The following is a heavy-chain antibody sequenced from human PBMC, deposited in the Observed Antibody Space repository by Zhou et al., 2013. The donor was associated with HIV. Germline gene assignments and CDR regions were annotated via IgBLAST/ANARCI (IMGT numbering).Heavy chain of an antibody. CDR2: ISPYNRNT. CDR1: GYTFASYG. J-gene: IGHJ5*02. V-gene: IGHV1-18*01. Sequence: QVQLVQSGAEVKKPGSSVRVSCKASGYTFASYGITWVRQAPGQGLEWLGWISPYNRNTNYAQRLQGRVTMTADTSTSTAYMELRSLRSDDTAVYYCARRGGDYVNWFDPWGQGTLVIVSA. D-gene: IGHD2-21*02. CDR3: ARRGGDYVNWFDP.